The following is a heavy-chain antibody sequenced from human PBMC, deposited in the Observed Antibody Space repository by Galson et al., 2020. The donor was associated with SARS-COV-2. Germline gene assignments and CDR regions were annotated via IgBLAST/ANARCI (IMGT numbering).Heavy chain of an antibody. CDR1: DGFISSTSYY. D-gene: IGHD5-12*01. CDR3: ARKEATYDY. Sequence: SQTLSLTCSVSDGFISSTSYYWGWIRQSPGKGLEWIGSVYFNGRSFYNPSLQSRATISVDTSRNQFSLRLTSVTAADTAVYYCARKEATYDYWGPGTLVTVSS. J-gene: IGHJ4*02. CDR2: VYFNGRS. V-gene: IGHV4-39*07.